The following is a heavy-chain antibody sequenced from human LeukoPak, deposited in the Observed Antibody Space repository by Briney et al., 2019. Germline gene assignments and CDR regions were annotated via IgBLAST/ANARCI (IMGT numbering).Heavy chain of an antibody. Sequence: PSETLSLTCTVPGGSISSYYWSWIRQPPGKGLEWIGHVYHSGSTNSNPSLKSRVTISIDTSKNQFSLRLSSVTAADTAVYFCARDYSTSFLYFDLWGRGTLGTVSS. J-gene: IGHJ2*01. CDR1: GGSISSYY. D-gene: IGHD6-13*01. V-gene: IGHV4-59*01. CDR2: VYHSGST. CDR3: ARDYSTSFLYFDL.